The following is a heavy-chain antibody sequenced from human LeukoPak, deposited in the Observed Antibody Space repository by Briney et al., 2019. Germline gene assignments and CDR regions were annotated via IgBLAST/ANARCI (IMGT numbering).Heavy chain of an antibody. D-gene: IGHD4-17*01. Sequence: SVKVSCKASGGTLSSYAISWVRQAPGQGLEWMGRIIPILGIANYAQKFQGRVTITADKSTSTAYMELSSLRSEDTAVYYCARAVNGGYPDYWGQGTLVTVSS. J-gene: IGHJ4*02. CDR3: ARAVNGGYPDY. CDR1: GGTLSSYA. V-gene: IGHV1-69*04. CDR2: IIPILGIA.